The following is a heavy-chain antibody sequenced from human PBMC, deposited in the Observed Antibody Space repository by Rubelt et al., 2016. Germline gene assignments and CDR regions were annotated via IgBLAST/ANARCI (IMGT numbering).Heavy chain of an antibody. CDR2: INHSGRT. Sequence: QLQLQESGPGLVKPSETLSLTCTVSGASISSRSYFWGWIRQPPGKGLEWIGEINHSGRTNYNPSLKSRVTISVDTSKNQFSLKLSSVTAADTAVYYCARGLDNYGYWGQGTLVTVSS. V-gene: IGHV4-39*07. CDR1: GASISSRSYF. D-gene: IGHD3-16*01. CDR3: ARGLDNYGY. J-gene: IGHJ4*02.